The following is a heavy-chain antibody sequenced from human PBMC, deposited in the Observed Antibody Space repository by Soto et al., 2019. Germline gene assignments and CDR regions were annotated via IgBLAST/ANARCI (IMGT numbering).Heavy chain of an antibody. J-gene: IGHJ4*02. CDR1: GGTFSSYT. Sequence: SVKVSCKASGGTFSSYTISWVRQAPGQGLEWMGRIIPILGIANYAQKFQGRVTITADKSTSTAYMELSSLRSGDTAVYYCASHPVRRELYYFDYWGQGTLVTVSS. V-gene: IGHV1-69*02. D-gene: IGHD2-15*01. CDR2: IIPILGIA. CDR3: ASHPVRRELYYFDY.